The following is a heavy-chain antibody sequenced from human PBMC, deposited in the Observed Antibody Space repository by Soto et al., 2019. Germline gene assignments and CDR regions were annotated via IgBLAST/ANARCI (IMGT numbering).Heavy chain of an antibody. Sequence: QLHLVQSGAVVKKPGASVTVSCSASGYPVTAYYMHWGRQAPGRGLEWVGGINPATGAAKYKQTFQGRVTMTRDTSTSTVFMELGGLTSADTAVFYCARGGGVGVAGSAAFDMWGQGTLVTVSS. V-gene: IGHV1-2*02. CDR2: INPATGAA. CDR1: GYPVTAYY. D-gene: IGHD3-3*01. J-gene: IGHJ3*02. CDR3: ARGGGVGVAGSAAFDM.